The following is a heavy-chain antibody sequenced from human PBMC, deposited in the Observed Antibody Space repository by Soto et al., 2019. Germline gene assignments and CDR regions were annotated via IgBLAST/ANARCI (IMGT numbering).Heavy chain of an antibody. CDR3: ARVGEYIGYDWTRGNQYYYYGMDV. V-gene: IGHV4-59*01. J-gene: IGHJ6*02. CDR1: GGSISSYY. D-gene: IGHD5-12*01. Sequence: SETLSLTCTVSGGSISSYYWSWIRQPPGKGLEWIGYIYYSGSTNYNPSLKSRVTISVDTSKNQFSLKLSSVTAADTAAYYCARVGEYIGYDWTRGNQYYYYGMDVWGQGTTVTVSS. CDR2: IYYSGST.